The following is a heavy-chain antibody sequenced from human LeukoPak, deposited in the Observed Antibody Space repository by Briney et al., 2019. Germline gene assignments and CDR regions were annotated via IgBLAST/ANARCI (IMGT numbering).Heavy chain of an antibody. V-gene: IGHV2-5*02. CDR3: AHRLWDSSGWYGFDFQH. CDR1: GFSLSTSGMG. J-gene: IGHJ1*01. D-gene: IGHD6-19*01. CDR2: IYWDDDK. Sequence: SGPTLVKPPQTLTLTCTFSGFSLSTSGMGVGWIRQPPGKALGWLALIYWDDDKRYSPSLKSRLTITKDTSKNQVVLTMTNMDPVDTATYFCAHRLWDSSGWYGFDFQHWGQGTLVTVSS.